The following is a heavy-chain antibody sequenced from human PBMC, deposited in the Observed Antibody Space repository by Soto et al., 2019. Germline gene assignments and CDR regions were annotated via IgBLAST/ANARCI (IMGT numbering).Heavy chain of an antibody. J-gene: IGHJ5*02. CDR3: ARSPLNCSSTSCYTANWFDP. V-gene: IGHV1-69*06. CDR2: IIPIFGTA. Sequence: ASVKVSCKASGGTLSSYAISWVRQAPGQGLEWMGGIIPIFGTANYAQKFQGRVTITADKSTSTAYMELSSLRSEDTAVYYCARSPLNCSSTSCYTANWFDPWGQGALVTVSS. CDR1: GGTLSSYA. D-gene: IGHD2-2*02.